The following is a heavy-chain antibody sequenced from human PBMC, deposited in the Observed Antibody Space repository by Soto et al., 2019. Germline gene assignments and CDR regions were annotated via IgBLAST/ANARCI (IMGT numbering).Heavy chain of an antibody. D-gene: IGHD3-10*01. V-gene: IGHV3-73*01. CDR2: MRSKANSSAT. CDR1: GFTFGGAA. J-gene: IGHJ6*03. CDR3: GRQASDVYNGSPRYYLDV. Sequence: EVQLVESGGGLVQVGGSLKLSCAASGFTFGGAAMHWVRQASGKGLEWLGRMRSKANSSATADAASVKGRFTISKDDSENTAYLQMDSLKTEDTAVYYGGRQASDVYNGSPRYYLDVWGKGTTVTVSS.